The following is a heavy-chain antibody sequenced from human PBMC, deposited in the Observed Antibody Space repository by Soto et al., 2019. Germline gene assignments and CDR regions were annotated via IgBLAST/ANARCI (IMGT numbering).Heavy chain of an antibody. D-gene: IGHD3-22*01. V-gene: IGHV3-15*07. CDR2: IKSKTDGGTT. J-gene: IGHJ4*01. CDR1: GFIFGNAW. CDR3: TTDSYSTIIVVRFDY. Sequence: GGSLRLSCAASGFIFGNAWINWVRQAPGKGLEWVGRIKSKTDGGTTDYAAPVKGRFAISRDDSKNTVYLQMNSLKTEDTAVYYCTTDSYSTIIVVRFDYWGHGTLVTVSS.